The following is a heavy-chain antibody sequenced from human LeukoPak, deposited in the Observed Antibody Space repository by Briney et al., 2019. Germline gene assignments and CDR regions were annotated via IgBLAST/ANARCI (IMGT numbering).Heavy chain of an antibody. CDR3: AKHDYGDSKDYDY. CDR1: GFTFSTYA. CDR2: ISGSGYIT. V-gene: IGHV3-23*01. J-gene: IGHJ4*02. Sequence: GGSLRLSCAASGFTFSTYAMSWVRQAPGKGLEWVSSISGSGYITFYADSVRGRFTISRDNSKNTLYLQMNSLGAEDTAVYYCAKHDYGDSKDYDYWGQGNLVTVSS. D-gene: IGHD4-17*01.